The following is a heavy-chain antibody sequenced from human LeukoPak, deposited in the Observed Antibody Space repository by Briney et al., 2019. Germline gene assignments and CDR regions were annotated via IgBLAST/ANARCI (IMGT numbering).Heavy chain of an antibody. CDR2: IIPIFGTA. Sequence: SVKVSCKASGGTFSSYAISWVRQAPGQGLEWMGGIIPIFGTANYAQKFRGRVTITADESTSTAYMELSSLRSEDTAVYYCAREQDLELGGPNWFDPWGQGTLVTVSS. D-gene: IGHD1-7*01. V-gene: IGHV1-69*13. CDR1: GGTFSSYA. CDR3: AREQDLELGGPNWFDP. J-gene: IGHJ5*02.